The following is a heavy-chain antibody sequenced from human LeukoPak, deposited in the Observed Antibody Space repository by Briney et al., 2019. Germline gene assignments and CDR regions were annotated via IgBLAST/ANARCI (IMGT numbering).Heavy chain of an antibody. CDR1: GGSISSGSYY. V-gene: IGHV4-61*02. J-gene: IGHJ6*03. Sequence: SETLSLTCTVSGGSISSGSYYWSWIRQPAGKGLEWIGRIYTSGSTNYNPSLKSRVTMSVDTSKNQFSLKLSSVTAADTAVYYCARSRPGEGVRYFDWLSDYYYYYYMDVWGKGTTVTVSS. CDR3: ARSRPGEGVRYFDWLSDYYYYYYMDV. D-gene: IGHD3-9*01. CDR2: IYTSGST.